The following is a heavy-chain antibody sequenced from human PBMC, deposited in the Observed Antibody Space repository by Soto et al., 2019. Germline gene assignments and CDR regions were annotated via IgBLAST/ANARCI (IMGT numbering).Heavy chain of an antibody. CDR1: GFTFSSYS. D-gene: IGHD1-26*01. V-gene: IGHV3-21*01. CDR2: ISSSSSYI. CDR3: ARSDDSDGSYGFVVYYFDY. J-gene: IGHJ4*02. Sequence: EVQLVESGGGLVKPGGSLRLSCAASGFTFSSYSMNWVRQAPGKGLEWVSSISSSSSYIYYADSVKGRFTISRDNAKNSLYLQMNSLRAEDTAVYYCARSDDSDGSYGFVVYYFDYWGQGTLVTVSS.